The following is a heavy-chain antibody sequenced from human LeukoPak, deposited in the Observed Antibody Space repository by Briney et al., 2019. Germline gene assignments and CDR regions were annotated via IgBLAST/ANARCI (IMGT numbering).Heavy chain of an antibody. CDR2: IKQDGSEK. D-gene: IGHD6-13*01. CDR3: ARDDSSSWYNDAFDI. CDR1: GFTFSSYW. Sequence: GGSLRLSCAASGFTFSSYWMSWVRQAPGKGLEWVANIKQDGSEKYYVDSVKGRFTISRDNAKNSLYLQMNSLRAEDTAVYYCARDDSSSWYNDAFDIWGQRTMVTVSS. V-gene: IGHV3-7*01. J-gene: IGHJ3*02.